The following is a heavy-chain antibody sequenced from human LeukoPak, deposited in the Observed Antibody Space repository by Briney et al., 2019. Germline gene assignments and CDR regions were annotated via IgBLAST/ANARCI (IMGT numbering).Heavy chain of an antibody. V-gene: IGHV3-15*01. Sequence: GGSLRLSCAASGSTFKNAWMSWVRQAPGKGPEWVARIKDKGEGGTIDYAASVRGRFTISRDDSRDAVYLQMNSLIVDDSGVYYCTTDRRYWGEGTLVTVSS. CDR2: IKDKGEGGTI. CDR1: GSTFKNAW. CDR3: TTDRRY. J-gene: IGHJ4*02.